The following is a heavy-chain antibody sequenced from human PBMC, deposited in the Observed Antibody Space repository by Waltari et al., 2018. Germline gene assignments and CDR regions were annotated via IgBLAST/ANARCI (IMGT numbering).Heavy chain of an antibody. J-gene: IGHJ5*02. CDR1: GFTFSSSW. CDR2: MNSDGSST. Sequence: EVQLVESGGGLVQPGGSLRLSCEASGFTFSSSWMHRVRQAPGKGLVWVSRMNSDGSSTSYADSVKGRFTISRDNAKNTLYLQMNSLRAEDTAVYYCAREALSKQWLVGWFDPWGQGTLVTVSS. V-gene: IGHV3-74*01. CDR3: AREALSKQWLVGWFDP. D-gene: IGHD6-19*01.